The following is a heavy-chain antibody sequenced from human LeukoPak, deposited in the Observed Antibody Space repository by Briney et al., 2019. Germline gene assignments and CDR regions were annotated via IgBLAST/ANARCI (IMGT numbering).Heavy chain of an antibody. CDR1: GFTFSSYG. CDR2: ISYDGSNK. V-gene: IGHV3-30*18. CDR3: AKDQSNVLLWFGELRDAFDI. J-gene: IGHJ3*02. D-gene: IGHD3-10*01. Sequence: GRSLRLSCAASGFTFSSYGMHWVRQAPGKGLEWVAVISYDGSNKYYADSVKGRFTISRDNSKNTLYLQMNSLRAEDTAVYYCAKDQSNVLLWFGELRDAFDIWGQGTMVTVSS.